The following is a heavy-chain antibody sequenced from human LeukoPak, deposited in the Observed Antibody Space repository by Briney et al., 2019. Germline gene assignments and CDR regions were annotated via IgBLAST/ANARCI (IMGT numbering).Heavy chain of an antibody. CDR2: IHSDGSGT. D-gene: IGHD1-1*01. V-gene: IGHV3-74*01. CDR3: ARENWYLDY. J-gene: IGHJ4*02. Sequence: TGGSLRLSCAASGFTFSRYWMHWVRQAPGKGLVWVSRIHSDGSGTNYADSVKGRFTISRDNAKNTLYLQMNSLRAEDTAVYYCARENWYLDYWGQGTLVTVSS. CDR1: GFTFSRYW.